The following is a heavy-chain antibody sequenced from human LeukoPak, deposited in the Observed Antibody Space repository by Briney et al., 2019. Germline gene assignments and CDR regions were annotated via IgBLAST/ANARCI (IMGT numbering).Heavy chain of an antibody. Sequence: GGSLRLSCAASGFTFSSYWMSWVRQAPGKGLAWVANIKQDGSEKYYVDSVKGRFTISRDNAKNSLYLQMNSLRAEDTAVYYCARTSITMVRGVIIEVFDYWGQGTLVTVSS. CDR2: IKQDGSEK. CDR3: ARTSITMVRGVIIEVFDY. CDR1: GFTFSSYW. V-gene: IGHV3-7*03. D-gene: IGHD3-10*01. J-gene: IGHJ4*02.